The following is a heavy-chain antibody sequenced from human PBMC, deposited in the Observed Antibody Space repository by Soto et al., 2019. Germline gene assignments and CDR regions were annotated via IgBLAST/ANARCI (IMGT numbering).Heavy chain of an antibody. Sequence: QVQLQESGPGLVKPSQTLSLTCTVSGGSISSGGYYWSWIRQHPGKGLEWIGYIYYSGSTYYNPSLKSRVTISVDTSKNQFSLKLSSVTAADTAVYYCARDLQVVVAGKGWFDPWGQGTLVTVSS. J-gene: IGHJ5*02. D-gene: IGHD2-15*01. CDR2: IYYSGST. CDR3: ARDLQVVVAGKGWFDP. CDR1: GGSISSGGYY. V-gene: IGHV4-31*03.